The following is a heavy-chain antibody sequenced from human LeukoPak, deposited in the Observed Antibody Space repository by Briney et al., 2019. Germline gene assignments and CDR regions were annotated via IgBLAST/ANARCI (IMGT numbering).Heavy chain of an antibody. CDR2: IIPVFGTA. D-gene: IGHD3-10*01. Sequence: GASVTVSCKASGGTFSSYTINWVRQAPGQGLEWMGGIIPVFGTANYVQKFQGRVTITADESTSTAYMELSSLRSEDAAVYYGARGGLGTMVRGDYYFDYWGQGTLVTVSS. CDR1: GGTFSSYT. CDR3: ARGGLGTMVRGDYYFDY. J-gene: IGHJ4*02. V-gene: IGHV1-69*13.